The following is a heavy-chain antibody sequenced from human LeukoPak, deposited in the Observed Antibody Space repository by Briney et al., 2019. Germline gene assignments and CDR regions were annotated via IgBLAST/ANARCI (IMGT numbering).Heavy chain of an antibody. J-gene: IGHJ4*02. Sequence: PSETLSLTCTVSGGSISSGGYYWSWIRQPPGKGLEWIGYIYHSGSTYYNPSLKSRVTISVDTSKNQFSLKLSSVTAADTAVYYCATQLALVPFDYWGQGTLVTVSS. V-gene: IGHV4-30-2*02. CDR3: ATQLALVPFDY. D-gene: IGHD1-1*01. CDR1: GGSISSGGYY. CDR2: IYHSGST.